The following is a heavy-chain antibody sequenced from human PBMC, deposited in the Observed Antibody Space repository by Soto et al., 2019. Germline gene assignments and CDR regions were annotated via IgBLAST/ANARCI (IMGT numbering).Heavy chain of an antibody. Sequence: SETLSLTCAVYGGSFSGYYWSWIRQPPGKGLEWIGEINHSGSTNYNPSLKSRVTISVDTSKNQFSLKLSSVTAADTAVYYCARGVQQWPMPGNDYWGQGTRVTVSS. J-gene: IGHJ4*02. CDR3: ARGVQQWPMPGNDY. CDR2: INHSGST. V-gene: IGHV4-34*01. D-gene: IGHD6-19*01. CDR1: GGSFSGYY.